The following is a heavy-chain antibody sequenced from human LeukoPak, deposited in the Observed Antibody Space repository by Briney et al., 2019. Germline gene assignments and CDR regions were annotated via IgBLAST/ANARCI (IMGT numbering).Heavy chain of an antibody. V-gene: IGHV1-69*05. J-gene: IGHJ6*03. Sequence: SVKVSCKASGGTFSSYAISWVRQAPGQGLEWMGGIIPISGTANYAQKFRGRVTITTDESTSTAYMELSSLRSEDTAVYYCARSNLDLRRYYYYYYYMDVWGKGTTVTVSS. D-gene: IGHD1-1*01. CDR2: IIPISGTA. CDR3: ARSNLDLRRYYYYYYYMDV. CDR1: GGTFSSYA.